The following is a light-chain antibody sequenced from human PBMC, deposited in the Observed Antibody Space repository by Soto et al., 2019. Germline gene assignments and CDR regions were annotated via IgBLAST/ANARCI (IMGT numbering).Light chain of an antibody. CDR2: DAS. CDR3: QQYNSYST. V-gene: IGKV1-5*01. CDR1: HSISNW. Sequence: DIQMTQSPSTLSASVGDRVTITCRASHSISNWLAWYQQKPGKVPKLLIYDASILQSGVPSRFSGSGSGTEFTLTISSLQPDDFATYYCQQYNSYSTFGQGTKVDIK. J-gene: IGKJ2*01.